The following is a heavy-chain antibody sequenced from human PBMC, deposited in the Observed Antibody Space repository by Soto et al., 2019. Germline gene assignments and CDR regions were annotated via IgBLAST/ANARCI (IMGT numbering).Heavy chain of an antibody. J-gene: IGHJ4*02. Sequence: EVQLLESGGGLVQPGGSLRLSCAASGFTFSSYAMSWFRQAPVKGLEWVSAISGSGGSTYYADSVKGRFTISRDNSKNTLYLQMNSLRAEDTAVYYCAKDLGYSRSWFSFDYWGQGTLVTVSS. V-gene: IGHV3-23*01. CDR3: AKDLGYSRSWFSFDY. CDR2: ISGSGGST. D-gene: IGHD6-13*01. CDR1: GFTFSSYA.